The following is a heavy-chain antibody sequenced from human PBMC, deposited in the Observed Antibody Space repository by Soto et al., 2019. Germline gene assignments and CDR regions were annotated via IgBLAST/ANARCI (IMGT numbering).Heavy chain of an antibody. Sequence: EMQLLESGGGLVQPGGSLRLSCAASGFTFSSFAMSWVRQAPGKGLEWVSAISGSGGSTYSADSVKGRFTIARDNSKNTLYLQMSSLRAEDTAVYYCARGFSAGKVSPPDFWGQGSLVTVSS. CDR3: ARGFSAGKVSPPDF. CDR2: ISGSGGST. D-gene: IGHD6-13*01. V-gene: IGHV3-23*01. J-gene: IGHJ4*02. CDR1: GFTFSSFA.